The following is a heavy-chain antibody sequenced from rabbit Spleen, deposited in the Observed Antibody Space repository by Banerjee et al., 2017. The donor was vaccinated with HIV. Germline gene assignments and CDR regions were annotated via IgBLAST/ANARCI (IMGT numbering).Heavy chain of an antibody. CDR2: IVPIFGVT. V-gene: IGHV1S7*01. D-gene: IGHD6-1*01. CDR1: RFDFNTYS. Sequence: QELVESGGGLVQPGGSLKLSYKASRFDFNTYSMSWVRQAPGKGLEWIGYIVPIFGVTYYANWVNGRFTISSHNAQNTLYLQLNSLTAADTATYFCVREAGYGGYGDGNLWGQGTLVTVS. CDR3: VREAGYGGYGDGNL. J-gene: IGHJ4*01.